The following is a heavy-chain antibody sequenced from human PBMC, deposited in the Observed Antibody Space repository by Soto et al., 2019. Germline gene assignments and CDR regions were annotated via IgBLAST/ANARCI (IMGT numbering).Heavy chain of an antibody. D-gene: IGHD3-22*01. CDR2: INHSGST. V-gene: IGHV4-34*01. Sequence: SETLSLTCAVYGGSFSGYYWSWIRQPPGKGLEWIGEINHSGSTNYNPSLKSRVTISVDTSKNQFSLKLSSVTAADTAVYYCVGIVVTLLRWMDVWGQGTTVTVSS. CDR3: VGIVVTLLRWMDV. J-gene: IGHJ6*02. CDR1: GGSFSGYY.